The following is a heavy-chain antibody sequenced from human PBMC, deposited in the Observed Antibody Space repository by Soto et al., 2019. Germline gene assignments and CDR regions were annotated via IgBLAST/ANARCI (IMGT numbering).Heavy chain of an antibody. V-gene: IGHV1-69*13. CDR2: IIPIFGTA. CDR3: ARGRIVGTPGNYYYYGMDV. CDR1: GGTFSSYA. J-gene: IGHJ6*02. D-gene: IGHD1-26*01. Sequence: SVKVSCKASGGTFSSYAISWVRQAPGQGLEWMGGIIPIFGTANYAQKFQGRVTITADESTSTAYMELSSLRSEDTAVYYCARGRIVGTPGNYYYYGMDVWGQGTTVTVSS.